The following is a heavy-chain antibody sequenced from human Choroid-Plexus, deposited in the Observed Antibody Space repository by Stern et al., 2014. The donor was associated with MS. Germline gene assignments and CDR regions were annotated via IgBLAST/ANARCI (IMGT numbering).Heavy chain of an antibody. CDR3: AKDRHYLTYFFDH. D-gene: IGHD2/OR15-2a*01. CDR1: GFTFGSCA. V-gene: IGHV3-30*18. CDR2: VSYDGSNK. J-gene: IGHJ5*02. Sequence: VQLVESGGGVVQRGRPLRLSCVASGFTFGSCAMHWVRQAPGKGLEWGAGVSYDGSNKYYADSVKGRFTISRDNSQNTLYMQMSSLRPEDTAVYYCAKDRHYLTYFFDHWGQGSLVTVSS.